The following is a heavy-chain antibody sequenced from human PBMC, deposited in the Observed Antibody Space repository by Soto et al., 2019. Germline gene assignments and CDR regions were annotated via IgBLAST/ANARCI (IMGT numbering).Heavy chain of an antibody. CDR2: INPVGDST. J-gene: IGHJ6*02. V-gene: IGHV1-46*01. CDR1: GYIFXSYY. Sequence: VSVKVSCKASGYIFXSYYIHWVRHAPGKGLEWMGIINPVGDSTNYAQKFQGRVTMTTDTSTSTAYMELRSLRSDDTAVYYCAREGPAPYYYYGMDVWGQGTTVTVSS. CDR3: AREGPAPYYYYGMDV.